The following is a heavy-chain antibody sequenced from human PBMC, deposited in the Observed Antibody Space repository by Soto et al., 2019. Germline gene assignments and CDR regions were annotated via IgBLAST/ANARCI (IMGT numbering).Heavy chain of an antibody. Sequence: GESLKISCQASGYNFATYWIAWVRQMPGKGLEWMGMIYPSDSDTRYSPSFQGQVSISVDKSINTAFLHWSSLKASDSATYYCARLNGGSDYWGQGTPVTGSS. D-gene: IGHD2-15*01. CDR3: ARLNGGSDY. CDR2: IYPSDSDT. CDR1: GYNFATYW. J-gene: IGHJ4*02. V-gene: IGHV5-51*01.